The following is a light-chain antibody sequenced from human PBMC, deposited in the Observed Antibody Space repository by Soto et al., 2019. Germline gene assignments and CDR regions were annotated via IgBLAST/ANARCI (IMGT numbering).Light chain of an antibody. Sequence: IQMTQSQSYLSASVGDRVTITCRASQGIRDALGWYQQKPGKVPKRLIYSASSLQNGVPSRFSGSGSETVFTLTISSLQPEDFATYFCLQHSDYPFTFGQGTRLEI. CDR3: LQHSDYPFT. CDR2: SAS. CDR1: QGIRDA. V-gene: IGKV1-17*01. J-gene: IGKJ2*01.